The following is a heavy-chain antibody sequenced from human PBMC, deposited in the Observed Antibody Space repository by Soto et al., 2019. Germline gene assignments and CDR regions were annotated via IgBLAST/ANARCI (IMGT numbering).Heavy chain of an antibody. D-gene: IGHD7-27*01. Sequence: QAQVVQSGAEVRKPGSSVKLSCKASEGTFNSYAIAWVRQAPGQGLEWMGGIIPYYNTLNYAQKFQDRVTIAADGSTNTAHMEPASCSPDDTDFYFCATGATRRYPSAADPWGQGTLVTVSS. CDR3: ATGATRRYPSAADP. CDR1: EGTFNSYA. V-gene: IGHV1-69*01. CDR2: IIPYYNTL. J-gene: IGHJ5*01.